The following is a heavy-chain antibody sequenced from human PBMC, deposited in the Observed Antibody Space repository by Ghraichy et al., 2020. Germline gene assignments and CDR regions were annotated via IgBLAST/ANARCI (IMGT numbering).Heavy chain of an antibody. J-gene: IGHJ6*02. CDR3: ASGRILNWYYYYGMDV. V-gene: IGHV4-34*01. CDR2: INHSGST. CDR1: GGSFSGYY. D-gene: IGHD2-8*02. Sequence: SETLSLTCAVYGGSFSGYYWSWIRQPPGKGLEWIGEINHSGSTNYNPSLKSRVTISVDTSKNQFSLKLSSVTAADTAVYYCASGRILNWYYYYGMDVWGQGTTVTVSS.